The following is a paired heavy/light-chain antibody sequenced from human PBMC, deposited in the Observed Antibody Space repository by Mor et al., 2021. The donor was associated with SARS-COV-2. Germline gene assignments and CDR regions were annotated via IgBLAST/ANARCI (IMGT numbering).Heavy chain of an antibody. CDR3: AKYGGHSGAQSSDF. Sequence: EVQLLESGGGLVQPGGSLTVSCAASGFTFSNYAMTWVRQAPGKGLEWVSAISGSGGNSYHADSVEGRFTISRDNFKNTLYLQMSSLRVEDTAVYYCAKYGGHSGAQSSDFWGQGTLVTVSS. CDR1: GFTFSNYA. J-gene: IGHJ4*02. CDR2: ISGSGGNS. V-gene: IGHV3-23*01. D-gene: IGHD2-21*02.
Light chain of an antibody. J-gene: IGKJ1*01. CDR1: QGISSY. V-gene: IGKV1-8*01. CDR2: AAS. Sequence: AIRMTQSPSSFSASTGDRVTITCRASQGISSYLAWYQQKPGKAPNLLIYAASTLQSGVPSRFSGSGSGTEFTLTIDCLQSEDFASYYCQQYYSYPQTFGQGTKVEIK. CDR3: QQYYSYPQT.